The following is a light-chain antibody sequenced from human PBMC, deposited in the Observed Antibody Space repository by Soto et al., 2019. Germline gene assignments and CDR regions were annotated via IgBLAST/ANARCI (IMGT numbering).Light chain of an antibody. CDR2: STN. CDR1: SGSVSTSYY. CDR3: VLYMGRGIWV. J-gene: IGLJ3*02. V-gene: IGLV8-61*01. Sequence: QAVVTQEPSFSVSPGGTVRLTCGLSSGSVSTSYYPSWYQQTPGQAPRTLIYSTNTRSSGVPDRFSGSILGNKAALTITGAQADDESDYYCVLYMGRGIWVFGGGTKVTVL.